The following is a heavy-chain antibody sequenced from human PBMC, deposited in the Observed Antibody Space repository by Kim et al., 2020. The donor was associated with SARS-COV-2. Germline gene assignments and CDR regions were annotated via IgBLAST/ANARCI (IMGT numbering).Heavy chain of an antibody. CDR1: GFTFSSYG. D-gene: IGHD5-12*01. Sequence: GGSLRLSCAASGFTFSSYGMHWVRQAPGKGLEWVAVISYDGSNKYYADSVKGRFTISRDNSKNTLYLQMNSLRAEDTAVYYCAKAHSSSGYSGYDLIDYWGQGTLVTVSS. J-gene: IGHJ4*02. CDR2: ISYDGSNK. V-gene: IGHV3-30*18. CDR3: AKAHSSSGYSGYDLIDY.